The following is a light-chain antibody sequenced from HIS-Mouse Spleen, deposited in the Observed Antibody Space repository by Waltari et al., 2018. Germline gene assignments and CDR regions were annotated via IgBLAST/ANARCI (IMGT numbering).Light chain of an antibody. CDR2: GAS. CDR1: QGVRSN. CDR3: QQYNNWPPYT. J-gene: IGKJ2*01. V-gene: IGKV3-15*01. Sequence: ELVMTQSPATLSVSPGAGATLSGRASQGVRSNLPWYHQKPRQPPMLLIYGASTRATGIPARFRGSGSGTECTLTISSLQSEDFAVYDCQQYNNWPPYTFGQGTKLESK.